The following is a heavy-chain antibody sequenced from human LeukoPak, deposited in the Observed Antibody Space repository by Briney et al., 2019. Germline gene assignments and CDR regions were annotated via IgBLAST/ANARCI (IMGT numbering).Heavy chain of an antibody. Sequence: GGSLRLSCAASGFTFSSYAMSWVREAPARGLEWVSGIFGSGGSAHYADSVKGRFTISRDNSKNTVYLQMDSLRAEDTATYYCAKTTTGYSSGRYPAWPIDYWGQGTLVTVSS. CDR1: GFTFSSYA. CDR3: AKTTTGYSSGRYPAWPIDY. V-gene: IGHV3-23*01. CDR2: IFGSGGSA. J-gene: IGHJ4*02. D-gene: IGHD3-22*01.